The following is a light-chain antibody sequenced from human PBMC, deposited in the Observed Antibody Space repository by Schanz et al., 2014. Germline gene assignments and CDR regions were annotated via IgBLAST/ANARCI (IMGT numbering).Light chain of an antibody. V-gene: IGLV4-69*01. CDR2: VNSDGSH. J-gene: IGLJ3*02. CDR1: SGHSSYA. Sequence: QPVLTQSPSASASLGASVKFTCTLSSGHSSYAIAWHQQQPEKGPRFLMKVNSDGSHRKGDGIPDRFSGSSSGSERYLTVSSLQSEDEADYYCETWDSNTLVFGGGTKLTVL. CDR3: ETWDSNTLV.